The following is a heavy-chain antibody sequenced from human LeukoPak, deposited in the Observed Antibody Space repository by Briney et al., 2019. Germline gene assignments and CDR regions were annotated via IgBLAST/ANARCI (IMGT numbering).Heavy chain of an antibody. CDR3: ARGLEGYSAGWSRFFEY. D-gene: IGHD6-19*01. CDR1: GYSISRGYY. Sequence: PSETLSLTCGVSGYSISRGYYWGWIRQPPGNGLEWIGNIYHTGSTYYNPSLRSRVTISVDTSKNQFFLKLTSVTAADTAVYYCARGLEGYSAGWSRFFEYWGQRTLATVSS. V-gene: IGHV4-38-2*01. CDR2: IYHTGST. J-gene: IGHJ4*02.